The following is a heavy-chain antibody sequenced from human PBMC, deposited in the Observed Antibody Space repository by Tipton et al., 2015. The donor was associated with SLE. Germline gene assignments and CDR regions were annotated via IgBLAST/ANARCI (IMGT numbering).Heavy chain of an antibody. Sequence: QLVQSGGGLVKPGGSLRLSCAASGFTFSDYYMSWIRQAPGKGLEWVSYISSSDNTIYYADSVKGRFTISRDNAKNSLYLQMNSLRAEDTAVYYCARGNSGYCSGGSCYRNWFDPWGQGTLVTVSS. V-gene: IGHV3-11*01. CDR1: GFTFSDYY. J-gene: IGHJ5*02. CDR3: ARGNSGYCSGGSCYRNWFDP. D-gene: IGHD2-15*01. CDR2: ISSSDNTI.